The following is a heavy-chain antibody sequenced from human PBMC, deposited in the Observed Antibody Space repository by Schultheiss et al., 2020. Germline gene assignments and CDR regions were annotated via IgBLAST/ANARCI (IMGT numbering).Heavy chain of an antibody. D-gene: IGHD5-24*01. CDR3: ARRDGDAFDI. CDR1: GFTFDDYA. J-gene: IGHJ3*02. Sequence: SLKISCAASGFTFDDYAMHWVRQAPGKGLEWVSGISWNSGSIGYADSVKGRFTISRDNAKNSLYLQMNSLRAEDTAVYYCARRDGDAFDIWGQGTMVNVSS. CDR2: ISWNSGSI. V-gene: IGHV3-9*01.